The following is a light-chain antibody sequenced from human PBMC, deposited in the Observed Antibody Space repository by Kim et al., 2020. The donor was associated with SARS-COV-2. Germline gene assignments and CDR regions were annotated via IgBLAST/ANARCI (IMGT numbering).Light chain of an antibody. V-gene: IGLV2-8*01. CDR3: TSFNGNFYV. CDR1: SSDFGVYNY. Sequence: PGQSVTISCTGTSSDFGVYNYVSWYQQHPGKAPTLILYEVNRRASGVPDRFSGFRSGNTASLTVSGLQAEDEADYYCTSFNGNFYVFGTGTKVTVL. J-gene: IGLJ1*01. CDR2: EVN.